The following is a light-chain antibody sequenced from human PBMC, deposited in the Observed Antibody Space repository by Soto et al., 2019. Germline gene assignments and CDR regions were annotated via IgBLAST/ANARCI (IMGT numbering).Light chain of an antibody. CDR2: DTT. Sequence: VVTPKPSLTVSPGGTVTLTCGSSTGAVTNGHYPYWFQQKPGQAPRTLIYDTTNRHSWTPARFSGSLLGGKAALTLSGAQPEDEAEYYCLPSYNGPYVFGTGTKVTVL. V-gene: IGLV7-46*01. J-gene: IGLJ1*01. CDR3: LPSYNGPYV. CDR1: TGAVTNGHY.